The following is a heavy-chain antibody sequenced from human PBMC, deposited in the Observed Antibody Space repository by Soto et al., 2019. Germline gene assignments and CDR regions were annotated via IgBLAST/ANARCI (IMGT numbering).Heavy chain of an antibody. J-gene: IGHJ4*02. CDR1: GGSFSGYY. V-gene: IGHV4-34*01. CDR2: INHRGNN. D-gene: IGHD3-10*01. CDR3: ARVIIMLRGASDY. Sequence: SETLSLTCDAYGGSFSGYYWSWIRQTPGKGLEWIGEINHRGNNNYNPSLKSRVTISVDTSNNQFSLKLTSVTAADTAVYYCARVIIMLRGASDYWGQGILVTVSS.